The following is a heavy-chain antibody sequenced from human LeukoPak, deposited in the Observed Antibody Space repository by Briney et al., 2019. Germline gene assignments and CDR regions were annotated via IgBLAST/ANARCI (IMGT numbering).Heavy chain of an antibody. J-gene: IGHJ4*02. CDR2: IDHTGTT. CDR3: ARAEINDYSRY. V-gene: IGHV4-59*08. D-gene: IGHD4-11*01. Sequence: SETLSLTCSVSDDSITIYYWTWIRQPPGKGLEWIGYIDHTGTTNYNPSLNSRVTISRDTSKNHFSLQLSSVTATDTAVYYCARAEINDYSRYWGQGIPVIVSS. CDR1: DDSITIYY.